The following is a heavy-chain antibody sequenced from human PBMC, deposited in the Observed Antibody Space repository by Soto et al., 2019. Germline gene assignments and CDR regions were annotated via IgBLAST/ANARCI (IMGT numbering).Heavy chain of an antibody. J-gene: IGHJ6*02. D-gene: IGHD3-9*01. V-gene: IGHV1-69*04. CDR1: GGTFSSYT. Sequence: EASVKVSCKASGGTFSSYTISWVRQAPGQGLEWMGRIIPILGIANYAQKFQGRVTITADKSTSTAYMELSSLRSEDTAVYYCARESSYILNGMDVWGQGTTVTVSS. CDR2: IIPILGIA. CDR3: ARESSYILNGMDV.